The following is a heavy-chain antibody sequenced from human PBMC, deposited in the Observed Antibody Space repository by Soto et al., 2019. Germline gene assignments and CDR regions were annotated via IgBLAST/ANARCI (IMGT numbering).Heavy chain of an antibody. CDR2: INAGNGNT. V-gene: IGHV1-3*01. Sequence: ASVKVSCKASGYTFTSYAMNWVRQAPGQRLEWMGWINAGNGNTKYSQKFQGRVTITRDTAASTAYMELSSLRSEGTAVYYCARAEYFDSLFRGDYYYGMDVWGQGTMVTVSS. CDR1: GYTFTSYA. J-gene: IGHJ6*02. CDR3: ARAEYFDSLFRGDYYYGMDV. D-gene: IGHD3-9*01.